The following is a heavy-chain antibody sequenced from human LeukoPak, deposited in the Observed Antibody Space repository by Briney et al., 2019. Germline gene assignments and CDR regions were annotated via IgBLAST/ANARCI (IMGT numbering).Heavy chain of an antibody. Sequence: PSETLSLTCTVSGASINSHYWSWIRQPAGKGLEWIGRIYISGSTNYNSSLQSRVTMSVDTSKNQSSLKLTSVTAADTAVYYCARALNPLPGTYSFDYWGQGTLVTVSS. CDR2: IYISGST. CDR1: GASINSHY. J-gene: IGHJ4*02. CDR3: ARALNPLPGTYSFDY. D-gene: IGHD2-15*01. V-gene: IGHV4-4*07.